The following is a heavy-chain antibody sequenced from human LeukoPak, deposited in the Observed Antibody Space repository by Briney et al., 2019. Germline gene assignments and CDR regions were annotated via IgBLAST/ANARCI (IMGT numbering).Heavy chain of an antibody. CDR2: IKQDGSEK. V-gene: IGHV3-7*01. CDR1: GFTFSSYW. D-gene: IGHD2-2*01. CDR3: ARVCSSTSCYFKTRNWFDP. Sequence: PGGSPRLSCAASGFTFSSYWMGWVRQAPGKGLEWVANIKQDGSEKYYVDSVKGRFTISRDNAKNSLYLQMNSLRAEDTAVYYCARVCSSTSCYFKTRNWFDPWGQGTLVTVSS. J-gene: IGHJ5*02.